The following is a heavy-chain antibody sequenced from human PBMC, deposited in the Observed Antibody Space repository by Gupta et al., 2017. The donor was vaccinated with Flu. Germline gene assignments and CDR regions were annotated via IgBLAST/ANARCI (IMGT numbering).Heavy chain of an antibody. D-gene: IGHD5-18*01. Sequence: VQLVESGGGLVQPGGSLRLSCAASGFTLSSNYLSWVRQAPGKGLEWVSVIYSGGSTYYADSVKGRFTISRDNSKNTLYLQMNSLRAEDTAVYYCATGGGYSYGYYYYGMDVWGQGTTVTVS. CDR2: IYSGGST. CDR1: GFTLSSNY. CDR3: ATGGGYSYGYYYYGMDV. V-gene: IGHV3-66*02. J-gene: IGHJ6*02.